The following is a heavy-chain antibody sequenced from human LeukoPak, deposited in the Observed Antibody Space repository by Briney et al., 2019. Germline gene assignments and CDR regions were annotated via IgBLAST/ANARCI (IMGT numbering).Heavy chain of an antibody. CDR2: ISYDGNAK. CDR3: ARDRHSYGFTLAA. CDR1: GFTFRGYG. J-gene: IGHJ5*02. V-gene: IGHV3-30*03. Sequence: GGSLRLSCEASGFTFRGYGMHWVRQSPGKGLEWVAVISYDGNAKAFADSVEGRFIISRDNPKNTLFLQMNSLRPEDTGLYYCARDRHSYGFTLAAWGQGTPVIVSS. D-gene: IGHD5-18*01.